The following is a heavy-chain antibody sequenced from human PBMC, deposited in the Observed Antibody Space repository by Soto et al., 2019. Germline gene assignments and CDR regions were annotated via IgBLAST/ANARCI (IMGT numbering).Heavy chain of an antibody. J-gene: IGHJ6*02. CDR1: GYNCTRFW. V-gene: IGHV5-10-1*01. CDR2: IDPSDSYT. CDR3: ARHTKLGYYYSGMDV. D-gene: IGHD6-6*01. Sequence: PWESLKVSCKGSGYNCTRFWITWVRHVPGKGLEWMGRIDPSDSYTTYSPSFQGHVTISADKSISTAYLQWSSLKASDTAMYYCARHTKLGYYYSGMDVWGQGTTVTVSS.